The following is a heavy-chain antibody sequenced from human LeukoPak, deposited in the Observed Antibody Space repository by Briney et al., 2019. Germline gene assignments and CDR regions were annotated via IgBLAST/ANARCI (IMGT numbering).Heavy chain of an antibody. CDR1: GFTFSSYW. Sequence: GRSLRLSCAASGFTFSSYWMSWVRQAPGKGLEWVANIKQDGSEKYYVDSVKGRFTISRDNAKNSLYLQMNSLRAEDTAVYYCARGVGLLRYFDWSSYYYYMDVWGKGTTVTISS. J-gene: IGHJ6*03. D-gene: IGHD3-9*01. CDR2: IKQDGSEK. V-gene: IGHV3-7*01. CDR3: ARGVGLLRYFDWSSYYYYMDV.